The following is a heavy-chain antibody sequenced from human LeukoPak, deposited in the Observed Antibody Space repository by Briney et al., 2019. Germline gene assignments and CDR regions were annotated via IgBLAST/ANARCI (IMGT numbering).Heavy chain of an antibody. CDR3: ARDRRYYEYFEY. CDR2: IKQDGSER. V-gene: IGHV3-7*04. J-gene: IGHJ4*02. CDR1: GFTFSNAW. Sequence: GGSLRLSCAASGFTFSNAWMSWVRQAPGKGLEWVANIKQDGSERYHVDSVKGRFTISRDNAKNTLYLQMNSLRAEDTAVYYCARDRRYYEYFEYWGQGTLVTVSS. D-gene: IGHD3-22*01.